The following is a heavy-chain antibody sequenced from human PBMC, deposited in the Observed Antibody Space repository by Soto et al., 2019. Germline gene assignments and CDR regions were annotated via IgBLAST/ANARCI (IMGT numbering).Heavy chain of an antibody. J-gene: IGHJ4*02. V-gene: IGHV3-33*01. Sequence: GGSLRLSCAASGFTFSSYGMHWVRQAPGKGLEWVAVIWYDGSNKYYADSVKGRFTISRDNSKNTLYLQMNSLRAEDTAVYYCARGQYFVPRTPYYFDYWGQGTLVTVSS. CDR3: ARGQYFVPRTPYYFDY. CDR1: GFTFSSYG. D-gene: IGHD3-9*01. CDR2: IWYDGSNK.